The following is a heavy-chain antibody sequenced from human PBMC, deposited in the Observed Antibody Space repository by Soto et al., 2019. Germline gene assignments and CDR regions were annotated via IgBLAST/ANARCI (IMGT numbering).Heavy chain of an antibody. CDR2: ISSSSSYI. CDR3: ARDRPAAVGTGKALLSGPTRTRYYGMDV. V-gene: IGHV3-21*01. CDR1: GFTFSSYS. J-gene: IGHJ6*02. Sequence: PGGSLRLSCAASGFTFSSYSMNWVRQAPGKGLEWVSSISSSSSYIYYADSVKGRFTISRDNAKNSLYLQMNSLRAVDTAVYYCARDRPAAVGTGKALLSGPTRTRYYGMDVWGQGTTVTVSS. D-gene: IGHD6-13*01.